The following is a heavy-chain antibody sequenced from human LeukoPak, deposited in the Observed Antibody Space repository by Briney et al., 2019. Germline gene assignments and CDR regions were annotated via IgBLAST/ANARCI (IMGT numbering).Heavy chain of an antibody. CDR3: ASSTGLFTAPFDY. V-gene: IGHV4-38-2*01. CDR2: IYHSGST. D-gene: IGHD3-22*01. Sequence: SETLSLTCAVSGYSISSGYYWGWIRQPPGKGLGWVGSIYHSGSTYYNPSLKSRVTISVDTSKNQFSLKLSSVTAADTAVYYCASSTGLFTAPFDYWGQGTLVTVSS. CDR1: GYSISSGYY. J-gene: IGHJ4*02.